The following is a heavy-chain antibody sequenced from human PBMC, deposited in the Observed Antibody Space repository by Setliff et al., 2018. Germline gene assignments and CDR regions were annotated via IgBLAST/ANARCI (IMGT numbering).Heavy chain of an antibody. V-gene: IGHV1-2*06. J-gene: IGHJ6*02. CDR2: INPNSGGT. Sequence: ASVKVSCKASGYTFTGYYMHWVRQAPGQGIEWMGRINPNSGGTNYAQKFQGRVTITADESTSTAYMELSSLRSEDTAVYYCARGRERDYNFWSGYYTYYYYGMDVWGQGTTVTVSS. D-gene: IGHD3-3*01. CDR3: ARGRERDYNFWSGYYTYYYYGMDV. CDR1: GYTFTGYY.